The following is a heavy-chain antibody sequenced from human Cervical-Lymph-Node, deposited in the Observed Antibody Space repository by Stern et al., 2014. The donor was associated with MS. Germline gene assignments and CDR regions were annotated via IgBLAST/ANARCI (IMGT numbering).Heavy chain of an antibody. CDR1: GFTFSSYG. J-gene: IGHJ1*01. CDR3: ARESGNTAEYFHH. V-gene: IGHV3-33*01. CDR2: IWYDGRKE. Sequence: VQLVESGGGVVQPGRSLRLSCAASGFTFSSYGMHWVRQAPGKGLEWVAVIWYDGRKEYYADSVKGRFTISRDNSKKTLSLLMNSLRAEDTAVYYCARESGNTAEYFHHWGQGTLVTVSS. D-gene: IGHD4-23*01.